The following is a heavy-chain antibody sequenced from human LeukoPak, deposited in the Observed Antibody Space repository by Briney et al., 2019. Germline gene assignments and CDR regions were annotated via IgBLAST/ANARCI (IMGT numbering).Heavy chain of an antibody. Sequence: GASVTVSCKASGYTFTSYYIYWVRQAPGQRLEWMGQISPHSGGTNYAQKFQGRVTMTRDTSISTAYMELSNLRSDDTAVYYCARGGTDYWGQGTLVTVSS. CDR2: ISPHSGGT. CDR1: GYTFTSYY. D-gene: IGHD5-12*01. J-gene: IGHJ4*02. V-gene: IGHV1-2*06. CDR3: ARGGTDY.